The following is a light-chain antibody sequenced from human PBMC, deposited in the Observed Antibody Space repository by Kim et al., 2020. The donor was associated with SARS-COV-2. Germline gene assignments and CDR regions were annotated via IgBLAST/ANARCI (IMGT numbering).Light chain of an antibody. CDR1: RSDVGGYNY. V-gene: IGLV2-8*01. CDR3: SSYAGSNNLV. J-gene: IGLJ2*01. Sequence: GQSVTISCTGTRSDVGGYNYVSWYQQHPGKGPKLMIYEVTKRPSGVPDRFSGSKSGNTASLTVSGLQAEDEADYYCSSYAGSNNLVFGGGTQLTVL. CDR2: EVT.